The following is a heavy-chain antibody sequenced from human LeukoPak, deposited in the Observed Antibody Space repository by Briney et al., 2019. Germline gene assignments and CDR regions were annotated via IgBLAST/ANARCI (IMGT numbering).Heavy chain of an antibody. Sequence: ASVKVSCKASGYTFTSYGISWVRQAPGQGLEWMGWISAYNGNINYAQKLQGRVTMTTDTSTSTAYMELRSLRSDDTAVYYCARDFGDENYYDSSGYYSASDYWGQGTLVTVSS. CDR1: GYTFTSYG. CDR3: ARDFGDENYYDSSGYYSASDY. D-gene: IGHD3-22*01. J-gene: IGHJ4*02. V-gene: IGHV1-18*01. CDR2: ISAYNGNI.